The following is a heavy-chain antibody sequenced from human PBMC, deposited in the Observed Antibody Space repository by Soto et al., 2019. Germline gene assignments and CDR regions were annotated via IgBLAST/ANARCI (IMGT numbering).Heavy chain of an antibody. D-gene: IGHD3-3*01. CDR2: ISSSSSTI. J-gene: IGHJ4*02. Sequence: EVQLVESGGGLVQPGGSLRLSCAASEFTFSNYSMNGVRQAPGKGLEWVSYISSSSSTIYSADSVKGRFTISRDNAKNSLYLQMNSLRAEDTAVYYCASGYDSDYWGQGTLVTVSS. CDR3: ASGYDSDY. V-gene: IGHV3-48*01. CDR1: EFTFSNYS.